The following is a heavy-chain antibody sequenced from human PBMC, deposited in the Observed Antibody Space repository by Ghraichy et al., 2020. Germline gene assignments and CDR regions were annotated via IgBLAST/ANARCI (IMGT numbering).Heavy chain of an antibody. D-gene: IGHD1-14*01. CDR1: GYTFTGYY. V-gene: IGHV1-2*02. J-gene: IGHJ5*02. Sequence: ASVKVSCKASGYTFTGYYMHWVRQAPGQGLEWMGWINPNSGGTNYAQKFQGRVTMTRDTSISTAYMELSRLRSDDTAVYYCVREISRKNWFDPWGQGTLVTVSS. CDR3: VREISRKNWFDP. CDR2: INPNSGGT.